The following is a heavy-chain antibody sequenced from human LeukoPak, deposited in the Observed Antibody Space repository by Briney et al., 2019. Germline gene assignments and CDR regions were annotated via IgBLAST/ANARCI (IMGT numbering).Heavy chain of an antibody. CDR3: ARGPTVQEDLDY. CDR1: GITVSSND. J-gene: IGHJ4*02. CDR2: IYSGGST. Sequence: GGSLRLSCAASGITVSSNDMSWVRQAPGKGLEWVSVIYSGGSTYYADSVKGRFTISRDISKNTLYLQMNSLRTEDTAVYYCARGPTVQEDLDYWGQGTLVTVSS. V-gene: IGHV3-66*01.